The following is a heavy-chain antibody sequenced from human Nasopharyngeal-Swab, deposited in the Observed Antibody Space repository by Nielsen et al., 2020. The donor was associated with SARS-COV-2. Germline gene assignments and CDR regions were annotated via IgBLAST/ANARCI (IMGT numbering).Heavy chain of an antibody. D-gene: IGHD6-19*01. CDR2: IYYSGST. Sequence: PGKGMEWIGYIYYSGSTNYNPSLKSRVTISVDTSKNKFSLKLSTVTAADTAVYYCARGDSSGWAFDYWGQGTLVTVSS. V-gene: IGHV4-59*08. J-gene: IGHJ4*02. CDR3: ARGDSSGWAFDY.